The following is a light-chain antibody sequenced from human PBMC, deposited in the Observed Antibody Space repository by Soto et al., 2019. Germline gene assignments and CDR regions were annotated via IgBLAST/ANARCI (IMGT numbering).Light chain of an antibody. CDR3: QHYNSYSEA. J-gene: IGKJ1*01. V-gene: IGKV1-39*01. Sequence: DIQMTQSPSSLSASVGDRVTITCRASQSISSYLNWYQQKPGKAPKLLIYAASSLQSGVPSRFSGSGSVTDFTLTISSLQPEDFATYYCQHYNSYSEAFGQGTKVELK. CDR2: AAS. CDR1: QSISSY.